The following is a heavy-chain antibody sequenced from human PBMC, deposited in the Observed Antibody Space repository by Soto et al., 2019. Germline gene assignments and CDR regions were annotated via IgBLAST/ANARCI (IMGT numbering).Heavy chain of an antibody. J-gene: IGHJ3*02. CDR2: INPYNDNV. CDR1: GYTFTNHG. Sequence: QVQLVQSGAEVKKPGASVKVFCKTSGYTFTNHGINWVRQAPGQGLEWMGWINPYNDNVNYAQKRQGRVTMTTDTSTSTAYMNMRSLTSDDTAVYYCARDRVAGIWGDAFDIWGQGTMVTVSS. V-gene: IGHV1-18*04. CDR3: ARDRVAGIWGDAFDI. D-gene: IGHD3-16*01.